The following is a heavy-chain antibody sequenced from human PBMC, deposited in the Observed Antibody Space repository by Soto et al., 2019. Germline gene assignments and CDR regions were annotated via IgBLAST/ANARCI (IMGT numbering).Heavy chain of an antibody. J-gene: IGHJ4*02. Sequence: VGSLRLSCAASGFTFSDYAMTWVRQAPGRGLDWVSCINGGGDITYYADSVKGRFTISRDNSKNTLYLQMNSLRAEDAAAYYCARAPSYSISWLDYWGLGTLVTVSS. CDR1: GFTFSDYA. D-gene: IGHD6-13*01. CDR2: INGGGDIT. V-gene: IGHV3-23*01. CDR3: ARAPSYSISWLDY.